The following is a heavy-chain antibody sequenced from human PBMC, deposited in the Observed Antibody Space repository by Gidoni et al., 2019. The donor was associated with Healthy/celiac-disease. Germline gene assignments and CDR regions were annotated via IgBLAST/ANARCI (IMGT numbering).Heavy chain of an antibody. V-gene: IGHV3-53*04. D-gene: IGHD2-2*01. CDR3: ASVESTYFDY. CDR2: IYSGGST. J-gene: IGHJ4*02. Sequence: EGQQVESGGGLVQPGGSMRLSCAASGFTVSSNYMSWVRQAPGKGLEWVSVIYSGGSTYYADSVKGRFTISRHNSKNTLYLQMNSLRAEDTAVYYCASVESTYFDYWGQGTLVTVSS. CDR1: GFTVSSNY.